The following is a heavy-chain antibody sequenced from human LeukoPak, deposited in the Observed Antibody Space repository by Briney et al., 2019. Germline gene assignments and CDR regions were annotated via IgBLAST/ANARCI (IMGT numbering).Heavy chain of an antibody. CDR2: INHSGST. CDR1: GGSFSGYY. CDR3: ARGPPYCDFWSGYHYYGMDV. Sequence: SETLSLTCAVYGGSFSGYYWSWIRQPPGKGLEWIGEINHSGSTNYNPSLKSRVTISVDTSKNQFSLKLSSVTAADTAVYYCARGPPYCDFWSGYHYYGMDVWGQGTTVTVSS. J-gene: IGHJ6*02. D-gene: IGHD3-3*01. V-gene: IGHV4-34*01.